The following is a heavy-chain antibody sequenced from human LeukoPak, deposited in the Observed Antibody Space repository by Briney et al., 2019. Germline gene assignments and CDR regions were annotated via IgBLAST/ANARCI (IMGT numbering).Heavy chain of an antibody. CDR1: GGTFSSYA. Sequence: GASVKVSCKASGGTFSSYAISWVRQAPGQGLEWMGRIIPILGIANYAQKFQGRVTITADKSTSTAYMELSSLGSEDTAVYYCASHSVSNSGSSRGWFDPWGQGTLVTVTS. CDR2: IIPILGIA. V-gene: IGHV1-69*04. J-gene: IGHJ5*02. CDR3: ASHSVSNSGSSRGWFDP. D-gene: IGHD1-26*01.